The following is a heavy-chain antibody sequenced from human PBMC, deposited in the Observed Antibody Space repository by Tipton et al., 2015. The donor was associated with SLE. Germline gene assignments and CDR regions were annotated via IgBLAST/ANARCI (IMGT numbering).Heavy chain of an antibody. CDR2: IKQDGGEK. J-gene: IGHJ4*02. Sequence: SLRLSCAASGFTFSSYWMSWVRQAPGKGLEWVANIKQDGGEKYYVDSVKGRFTISRDNAKNTLYLQMNSLRAEDTAVYYCARGGIDMIVPLGYWGQGTLVTVSS. D-gene: IGHD3-22*01. V-gene: IGHV3-7*01. CDR1: GFTFSSYW. CDR3: ARGGIDMIVPLGY.